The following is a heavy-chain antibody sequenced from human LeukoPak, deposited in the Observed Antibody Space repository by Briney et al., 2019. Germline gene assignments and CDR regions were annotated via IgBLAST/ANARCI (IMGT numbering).Heavy chain of an antibody. V-gene: IGHV4-59*01. D-gene: IGHD2-21*02. Sequence: KPSETLSLTCTVSGGSISSYYWSWIRQPPGKGLEWIGYIYYSGSTNYNPSLKSRVTISVDTSKNQFSLKLSSVTAADTAVYYCARARLGDHYYYYYMDVWGKGTTVTVSS. CDR3: ARARLGDHYYYYYMDV. CDR1: GGSISSYY. CDR2: IYYSGST. J-gene: IGHJ6*03.